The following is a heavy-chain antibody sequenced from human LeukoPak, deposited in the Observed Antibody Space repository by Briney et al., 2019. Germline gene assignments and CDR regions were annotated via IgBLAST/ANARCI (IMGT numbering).Heavy chain of an antibody. CDR3: GGRGF. J-gene: IGHJ4*02. CDR2: IYASGTT. CDR1: GGSISSNC. Sequence: SETLSLTCTVSGGSISSNCWSWIRQPPGKGLEWIGCIYASGTTNYNPSLKGRLTISVDTSNSQFSLTVRSVTAADTAVYYCGGRGFWGQGTMVTVSS. D-gene: IGHD3-10*01. V-gene: IGHV4-4*09.